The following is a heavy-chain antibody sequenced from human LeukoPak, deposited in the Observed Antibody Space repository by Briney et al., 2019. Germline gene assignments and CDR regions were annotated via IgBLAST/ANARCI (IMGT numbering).Heavy chain of an antibody. CDR2: ISSSGSTI. D-gene: IGHD6-13*01. CDR1: GFTFSSYE. J-gene: IGHJ4*02. V-gene: IGHV3-48*03. CDR3: ARAGYSSSWYYFDY. Sequence: GGSLRHSCAASGFTFSSYEMNWVRQAPGKGLEWVSYISSSGSTIYYADSVKGRFTISRDNAKNSLFLQMNSLRAEDTAVYYCARAGYSSSWYYFDYLGQGTLVTVPS.